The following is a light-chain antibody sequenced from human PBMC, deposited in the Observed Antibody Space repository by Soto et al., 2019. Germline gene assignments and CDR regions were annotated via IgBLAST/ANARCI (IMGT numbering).Light chain of an antibody. Sequence: EIVLTQSPGTLSLSPGERATLSCRASQSVGSRFLAWYQQKPGQAPRLLIYGASNRATGIPDRFSGSGSGTDFTLTISRLEPEDFAVYYCQQSGTSPPVAFGGGTQVEIK. V-gene: IGKV3-20*01. CDR1: QSVGSRF. J-gene: IGKJ4*01. CDR3: QQSGTSPPVA. CDR2: GAS.